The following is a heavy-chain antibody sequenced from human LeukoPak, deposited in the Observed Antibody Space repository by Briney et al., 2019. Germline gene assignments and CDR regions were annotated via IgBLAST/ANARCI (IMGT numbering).Heavy chain of an antibody. CDR1: GGTFSSYA. D-gene: IGHD6-19*01. CDR3: AREPLGTGYSSGWYPYFDY. J-gene: IGHJ4*02. CDR2: IIPIFGTA. V-gene: IGHV1-69*13. Sequence: ASVKVSYKASGGTFSSYAFSWVRQAPGQVLEWMGGIIPIFGTANYAQKFQGRVTITADESTSTAYMELSSLRSEDTAVYYCAREPLGTGYSSGWYPYFDYWGQGTLVTVSS.